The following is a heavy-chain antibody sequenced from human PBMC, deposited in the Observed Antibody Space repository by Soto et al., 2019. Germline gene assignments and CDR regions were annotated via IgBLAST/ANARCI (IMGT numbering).Heavy chain of an antibody. CDR1: GFTFIGYV. Sequence: GGSLRLSCAASGFTFIGYVMHWVRQSPGKGLEWVAPKSYDGSIEYYADSVKGRFTISRDNSKNTLYLQMNSLSPEDTAIYYCAKQSFGIDYWGQGTLVTVSS. J-gene: IGHJ4*02. CDR3: AKQSFGIDY. D-gene: IGHD3-3*01. V-gene: IGHV3-30-3*02. CDR2: KSYDGSIE.